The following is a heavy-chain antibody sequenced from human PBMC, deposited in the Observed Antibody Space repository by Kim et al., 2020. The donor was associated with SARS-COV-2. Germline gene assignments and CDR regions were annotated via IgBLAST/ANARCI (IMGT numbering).Heavy chain of an antibody. CDR2: INHSGST. CDR1: GGSFSGYY. CDR3: ASLRTNSSGWLPEFYFDY. J-gene: IGHJ4*02. D-gene: IGHD6-19*01. V-gene: IGHV4-34*01. Sequence: SETLSLTCAVYGGSFSGYYWSWIRQPPGKGLEWIGEINHSGSTNYNPSLKSRVTISVDTSKNQFSLKLSSVTAADTAVYYCASLRTNSSGWLPEFYFDYWGQGTLVTVSS.